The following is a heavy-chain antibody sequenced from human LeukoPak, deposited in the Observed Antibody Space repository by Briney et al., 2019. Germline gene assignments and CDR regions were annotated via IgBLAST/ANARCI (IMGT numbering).Heavy chain of an antibody. CDR3: ARTTYYDFWRGYYTDY. CDR1: GYTFTSYG. Sequence: ASVKVSCKASGYTFTSYGISWVRQAPGQGLEWMGWISAYNGNTNYAQKLQGRVTMTTDTSTSTAYMELRSLRSDDTAVYYCARTTYYDFWRGYYTDYWGQGTLVTVSS. D-gene: IGHD3-3*01. CDR2: ISAYNGNT. J-gene: IGHJ4*02. V-gene: IGHV1-18*01.